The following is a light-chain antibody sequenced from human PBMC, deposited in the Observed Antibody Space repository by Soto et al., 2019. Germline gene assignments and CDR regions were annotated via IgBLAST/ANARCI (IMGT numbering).Light chain of an antibody. J-gene: IGLJ2*01. CDR3: QSYDSNLSAFVV. CDR2: DNN. CDR1: SSNIGAGYD. V-gene: IGLV1-40*01. Sequence: QSVLTQPPSVSGAPGQRVTISCTGSSSNIGAGYDVHWYQQLPGTAPKLLIYDNNNRPSGVPDRFSGSKSGTSASLAITGLQAEDEADYYCQSYDSNLSAFVVFGGGTKLTVL.